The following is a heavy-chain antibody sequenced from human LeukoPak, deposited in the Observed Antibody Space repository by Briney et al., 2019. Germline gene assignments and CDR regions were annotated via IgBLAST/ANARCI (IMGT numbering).Heavy chain of an antibody. V-gene: IGHV1-2*02. CDR1: GYTFTGYY. CDR2: INPNSGGT. D-gene: IGHD1-26*01. Sequence: ASVKVSCKASGYTFTGYYMHWVRQAPGQGLEWMGWINPNSGGTNYAQKFQGRVTMTRDTSISTAYMELSRLRSDDTAVYYCAREDDTGRYMGDDAFDIWGQGTLVTVSS. CDR3: AREDDTGRYMGDDAFDI. J-gene: IGHJ3*02.